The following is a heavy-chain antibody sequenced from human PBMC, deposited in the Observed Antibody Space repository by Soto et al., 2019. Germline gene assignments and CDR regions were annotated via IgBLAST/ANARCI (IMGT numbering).Heavy chain of an antibody. Sequence: PSETLSLTCTVSGGSISSGGYYWSWIRQHPGKGLEWIGYIYYNGSTYYNPSLKSRVTISVDTSKNQFSLKLSSVTAADTAVYYCARGNCSGGSCYPPRKGKSMTTVTNGAFDIWGQGTMVTVSS. J-gene: IGHJ3*02. CDR2: IYYNGST. D-gene: IGHD2-15*01. CDR1: GGSISSGGYY. CDR3: ARGNCSGGSCYPPRKGKSMTTVTNGAFDI. V-gene: IGHV4-31*03.